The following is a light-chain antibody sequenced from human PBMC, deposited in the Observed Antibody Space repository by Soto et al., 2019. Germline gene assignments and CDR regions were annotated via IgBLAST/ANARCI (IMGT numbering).Light chain of an antibody. Sequence: AIELTQSPSSLPASAGDRVTITCRASEGISSALDWYQEKPGKAPKLLIYDASSLESGVPSRFSGSGSGTDFTLTISSMQPEDFATYYCQQFNSYPRTFGQGTNVEIK. CDR1: EGISSA. V-gene: IGKV1-13*02. J-gene: IGKJ1*01. CDR3: QQFNSYPRT. CDR2: DAS.